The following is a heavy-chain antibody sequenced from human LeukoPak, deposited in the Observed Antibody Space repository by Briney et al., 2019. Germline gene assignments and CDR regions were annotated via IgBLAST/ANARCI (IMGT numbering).Heavy chain of an antibody. CDR2: ISSSSSYI. Sequence: GGSLRLSCAASGFTFNYYSMNWVRQAPGKGLEWVSSISSSSSYIYYADSVKGRFTISRDNAKNSLYLQMNSLRAEDTAVYYCAKGGDYGLDYWGQGTLVTVSS. D-gene: IGHD4-17*01. CDR1: GFTFNYYS. CDR3: AKGGDYGLDY. V-gene: IGHV3-21*01. J-gene: IGHJ4*02.